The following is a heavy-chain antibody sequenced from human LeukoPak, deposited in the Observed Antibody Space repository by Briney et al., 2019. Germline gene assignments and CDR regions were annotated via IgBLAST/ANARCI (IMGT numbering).Heavy chain of an antibody. CDR3: VRDLGVVYTSGYHYYYMDV. D-gene: IGHD3-9*01. CDR2: INSDVNST. CDR1: GFTFSSYW. J-gene: IGHJ6*03. V-gene: IGHV3-74*01. Sequence: GGSMRLSSAASGFTFSSYWMHWVRQAPGKGLVWVSRINSDVNSTTYADSVKGPFTIPRDNAKNLLYLQINSLIAEDTYVNDRVRDLGVVYTSGYHYYYMDVWGKGTTVTMSS.